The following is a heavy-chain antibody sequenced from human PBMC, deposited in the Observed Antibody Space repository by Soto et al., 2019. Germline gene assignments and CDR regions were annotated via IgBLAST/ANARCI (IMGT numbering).Heavy chain of an antibody. V-gene: IGHV4-4*02. J-gene: IGHJ6*02. CDR2: IYDSGNT. CDR1: GDSITTYKW. D-gene: IGHD7-27*01. Sequence: PSETLSLTCGVSGDSITTYKWWTWVRQTPGKGLEWIGEIYDSGNTRYNPSLKSRVTISKDTSKNELSLKLNSETVADTAVYYCATCQLGEYYYAMDIWGQGTTVTVSS. CDR3: ATCQLGEYYYAMDI.